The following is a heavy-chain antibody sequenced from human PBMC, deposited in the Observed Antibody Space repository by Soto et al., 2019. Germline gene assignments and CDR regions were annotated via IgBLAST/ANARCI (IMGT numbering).Heavy chain of an antibody. CDR2: IYHSGNT. CDR3: ARAGLSSRYYYFDY. CDR1: GGSVTSGNYA. Sequence: QLQLQESGSGLVKPSQTLSLTCAVSGGSVTSGNYAWSWLRQPPGEGLEWIGYIYHSGNTYYNPSLRSRVTISLDRSKNQFSLMLNSVIAADTAVYYCARAGLSSRYYYFDYWGQGSLVTVSS. V-gene: IGHV4-30-2*01. J-gene: IGHJ4*02. D-gene: IGHD1-26*01.